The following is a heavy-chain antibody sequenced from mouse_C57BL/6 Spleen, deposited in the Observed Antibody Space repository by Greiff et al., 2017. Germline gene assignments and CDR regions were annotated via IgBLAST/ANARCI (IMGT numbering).Heavy chain of an antibody. CDR3: ARRRDYDYDRRYFDY. J-gene: IGHJ2*01. Sequence: QVQLQQPGAELVRPGTSVKLSCKASGYTFTSYWMHWVKQRPGQGLEWIGVIDPSDSYTNYNQKFKGKATLTVDKSSSTASMQLSRLTSEDSAVYYYARRRDYDYDRRYFDYWGQGTTLTVSS. CDR2: IDPSDSYT. D-gene: IGHD2-4*01. V-gene: IGHV1-59*01. CDR1: GYTFTSYW.